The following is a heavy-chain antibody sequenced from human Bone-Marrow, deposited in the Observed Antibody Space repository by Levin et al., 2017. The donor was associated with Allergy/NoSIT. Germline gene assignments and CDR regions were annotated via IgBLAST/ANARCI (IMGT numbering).Heavy chain of an antibody. J-gene: IGHJ3*01. CDR3: ARFMARGHGDAAGAENDAFDL. CDR1: GLTFSNYA. D-gene: IGHD6-13*01. CDR2: LTGRSGVT. Sequence: PGGSLRLSCAASGLTFSNYAFSWVRQAPGKGLEWVSGLTGRSGVTEYADSVKGRFTISSDTSKNTLYLQMHSLRSEDTALYFCARFMARGHGDAAGAENDAFDLWGQGTMVTVSS. V-gene: IGHV3-23*01.